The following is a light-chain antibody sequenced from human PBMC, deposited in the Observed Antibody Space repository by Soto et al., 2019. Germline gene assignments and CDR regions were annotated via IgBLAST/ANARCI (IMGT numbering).Light chain of an antibody. Sequence: EIVMTQSPATLSVSPGERATLSCRASQSVSSNLAWYQQKPGQAPRLLIYGASTRATGIPARFSGSGSGTDFTLTISRLEAEDFAVYYCQQYGSSSWTFGQGTKVDI. V-gene: IGKV3-15*01. CDR3: QQYGSSSWT. CDR1: QSVSSN. CDR2: GAS. J-gene: IGKJ1*01.